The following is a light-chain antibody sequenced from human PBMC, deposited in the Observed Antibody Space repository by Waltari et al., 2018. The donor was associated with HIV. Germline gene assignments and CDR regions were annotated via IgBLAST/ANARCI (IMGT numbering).Light chain of an antibody. CDR1: SSDVGGYDY. Sequence: HSALTQPASVSGSPGQSITISCTGTSSDVGGYDYVSWYQHYPGRAPKLMIYDVSHLPSGVANRFSASKSGNTASLTISGLQAEDEADYYCASYTSSSTVVFGGETKLTVL. J-gene: IGLJ2*01. CDR3: ASYTSSSTVV. V-gene: IGLV2-14*03. CDR2: DVS.